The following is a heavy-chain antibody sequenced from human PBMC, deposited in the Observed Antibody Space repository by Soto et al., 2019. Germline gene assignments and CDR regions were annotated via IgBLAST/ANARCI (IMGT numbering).Heavy chain of an antibody. CDR3: AKDSRLPGFGLLIHAFDI. CDR1: GFTFNDYA. CDR2: ISGSLGSA. V-gene: IGHV3-23*01. D-gene: IGHD3-3*01. Sequence: SVGSLRLSCAVSGFTFNDYAMSWVRQAPGKGLEWVSTISGSLGSAYYAASVEGRFTISGGNSNNTLYLQMNSLRVEDTATYYCAKDSRLPGFGLLIHAFDIWGHGTMVTVSS. J-gene: IGHJ3*02.